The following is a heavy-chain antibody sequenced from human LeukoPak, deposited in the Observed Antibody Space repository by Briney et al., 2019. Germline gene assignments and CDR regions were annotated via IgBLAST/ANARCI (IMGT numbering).Heavy chain of an antibody. D-gene: IGHD3-16*01. V-gene: IGHV3-30-3*01. Sequence: QAGGSLRLSCAASGFTFSSYAMPWVPQAPGKGLEWVAVISYDGSNKYYADSVKGRFTISRDNSKNTLYLQMNSLRAEDTAVYYCARSPYDYSMIYFDYWGQGTLVTVSS. CDR2: ISYDGSNK. J-gene: IGHJ4*02. CDR1: GFTFSSYA. CDR3: ARSPYDYSMIYFDY.